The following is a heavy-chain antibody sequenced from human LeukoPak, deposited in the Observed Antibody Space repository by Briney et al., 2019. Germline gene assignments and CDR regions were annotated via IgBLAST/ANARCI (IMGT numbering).Heavy chain of an antibody. J-gene: IGHJ3*02. D-gene: IGHD6-19*01. Sequence: GGSLRLSCAASGFTFSSYAMSWVRRAPGKGREWVSAISGSGGSTYYADSVKGRFTISRDNSKNTLYLQMNSLRAEDTAVYYCANSYSSGWYGGGTFDIWGQGTMVTVSS. CDR1: GFTFSSYA. CDR3: ANSYSSGWYGGGTFDI. CDR2: ISGSGGST. V-gene: IGHV3-23*01.